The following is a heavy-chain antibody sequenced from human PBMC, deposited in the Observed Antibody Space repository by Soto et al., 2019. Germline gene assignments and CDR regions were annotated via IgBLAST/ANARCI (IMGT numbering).Heavy chain of an antibody. CDR1: GGSFSGYY. CDR3: ARGLTTVTTVRYFDY. D-gene: IGHD4-17*01. J-gene: IGHJ4*02. CDR2: INHSGST. Sequence: QVQLQQWGAGLLKPSETLSLTCAVYGGSFSGYYWSWIRQPPGKGLEWIGEINHSGSTNYNPSLKSRVTLSVDTSKNQFSLTLSSVPAADTAVYYCARGLTTVTTVRYFDYWGQGTLVTVSS. V-gene: IGHV4-34*01.